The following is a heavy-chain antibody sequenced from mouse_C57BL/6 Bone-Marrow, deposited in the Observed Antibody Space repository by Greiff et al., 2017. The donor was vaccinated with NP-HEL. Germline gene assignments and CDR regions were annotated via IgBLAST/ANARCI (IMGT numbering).Heavy chain of an antibody. V-gene: IGHV1-82*01. CDR2: IYPGDGDT. D-gene: IGHD2-3*01. CDR1: GYAFSSSW. CDR3: ARGDGYYAFAY. J-gene: IGHJ3*01. Sequence: VQLQQSGPELVKPGASVKISCKASGYAFSSSWMNWVKQRPGKGLEWIGRIYPGDGDTNYNGKFKGKATLTADESSSTAYMQLSSLTSEDSAVYFCARGDGYYAFAYWGQGTLVTVSA.